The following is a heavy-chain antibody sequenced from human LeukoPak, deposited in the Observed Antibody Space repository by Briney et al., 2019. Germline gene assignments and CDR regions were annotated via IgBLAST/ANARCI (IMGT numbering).Heavy chain of an antibody. Sequence: ASVTVSCTASGYTFTTRYMHWVRQAPGQGLEWMGLINPNGGSTTYAQKFQGRVTMTRDTSTSTVYMELTSLRSEDTAVYYCARAAGDTYGYRYYFDYWGQGTLVAVSS. CDR1: GYTFTTRY. J-gene: IGHJ4*02. CDR2: INPNGGST. V-gene: IGHV1-46*01. D-gene: IGHD5-18*01. CDR3: ARAAGDTYGYRYYFDY.